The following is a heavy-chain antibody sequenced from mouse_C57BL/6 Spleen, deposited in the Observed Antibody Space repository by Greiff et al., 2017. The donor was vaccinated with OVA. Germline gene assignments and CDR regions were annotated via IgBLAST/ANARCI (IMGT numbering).Heavy chain of an antibody. V-gene: IGHV5-4*01. D-gene: IGHD3-1*01. CDR1: GFTFSSYA. CDR2: ISDGGSYT. CDR3: ARSGGMYFDV. J-gene: IGHJ1*03. Sequence: EVQRVESGGGLVKPGGSLKLSCAASGFTFSSYAMSWVRQTPEKRLEWVATISDGGSYTYYPDNVKGRFTISRDNAKNNLYLQMSHLKSEDTAMYYCARSGGMYFDVWGTGTTVTVSS.